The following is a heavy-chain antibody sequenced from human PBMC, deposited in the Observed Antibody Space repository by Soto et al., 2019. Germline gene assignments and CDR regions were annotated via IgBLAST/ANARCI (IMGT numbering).Heavy chain of an antibody. CDR3: ARLLRFYDNWFDP. V-gene: IGHV4-39*01. CDR1: GVSISSSSYY. D-gene: IGHD3-3*01. CDR2: IYYSGST. Sequence: PSETLSLTCTASGVSISSSSYYWGWIRQPPGKGLEWIGSIYYSGSTYYNPSLKSRVTISVDTSKNQFSLKLSSVTAADTAVYYCARLLRFYDNWFDPWGQGTLVTVSS. J-gene: IGHJ5*02.